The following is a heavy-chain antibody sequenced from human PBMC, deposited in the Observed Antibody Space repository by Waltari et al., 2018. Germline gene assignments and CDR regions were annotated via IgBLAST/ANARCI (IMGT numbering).Heavy chain of an antibody. D-gene: IGHD2-15*01. V-gene: IGHV3-7*01. J-gene: IGHJ3*02. Sequence: EVQLVESGGGLVPPGGSLRLSWEASGLSFRAYWMTWVRQPPGKGLEWVANKKGDGSKENYVDSVKGRFSMSTDIAKNSLFLQMTSLRAEDTAVYYCARDYNYFSDSMWYDAFDIWGQGTMVTVSS. CDR1: GLSFRAYW. CDR3: ARDYNYFSDSMWYDAFDI. CDR2: KKGDGSKE.